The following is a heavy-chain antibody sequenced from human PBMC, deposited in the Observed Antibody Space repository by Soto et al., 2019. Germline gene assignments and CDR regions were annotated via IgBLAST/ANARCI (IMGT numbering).Heavy chain of an antibody. Sequence: PGGSLRLSCAASGFTFSSYWMHWVRQAPGKGLVWVSRINSDGSSTSYADSVKGRFTISRDNAKNTLYLQMNSLRAEDTAVYYCARDPHCTNGVCYHNWFDPWGQGTLVTVSS. J-gene: IGHJ5*02. CDR1: GFTFSSYW. V-gene: IGHV3-74*01. CDR3: ARDPHCTNGVCYHNWFDP. CDR2: INSDGSST. D-gene: IGHD2-8*01.